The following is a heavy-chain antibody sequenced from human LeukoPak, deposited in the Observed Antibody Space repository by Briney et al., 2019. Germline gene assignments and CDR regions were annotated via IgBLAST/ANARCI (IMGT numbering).Heavy chain of an antibody. CDR1: GGSISSSSYY. J-gene: IGHJ3*02. D-gene: IGHD6-13*01. CDR2: IYYSGST. Sequence: SGTLSLTCTVSGGSISSSSYYWGWIRQPPGKGLEWIGTIYYSGSTYYNPSLKSRVTISVDTSKNLFSLKLSSVTAADTAVCYCARHRIAAADDAFEIWGQGTRVTVSS. CDR3: ARHRIAAADDAFEI. V-gene: IGHV4-39*01.